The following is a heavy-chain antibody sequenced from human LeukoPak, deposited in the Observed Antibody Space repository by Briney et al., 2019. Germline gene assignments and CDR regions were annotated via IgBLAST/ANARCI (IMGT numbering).Heavy chain of an antibody. Sequence: SETLSLTCAVYVGSFGAHYWSWVRQSPGKGLEWIGEISHSGSTNYNPSLKSRVTISVDTSKNQFSLKLNSVTAADTAVYCCVREASGSPDYFDSWGQGTLVTVSS. CDR2: ISHSGST. D-gene: IGHD1-26*01. J-gene: IGHJ4*02. V-gene: IGHV4-34*01. CDR3: VREASGSPDYFDS. CDR1: VGSFGAHY.